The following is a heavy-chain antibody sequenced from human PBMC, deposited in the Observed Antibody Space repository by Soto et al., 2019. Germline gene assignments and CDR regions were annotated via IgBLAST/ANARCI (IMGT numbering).Heavy chain of an antibody. CDR1: GYTFTRYG. Sequence: ASVKVSCKASGYTFTRYGISWVRQAPGQGLEWMAWISVYNGNTNYAQKFQGRVTMTTDTSTSTAYMELRSLRSDDTAVYYCARDLLAITGTSNDAFVFWGQGTMVTVS. J-gene: IGHJ3*01. V-gene: IGHV1-18*01. CDR2: ISVYNGNT. D-gene: IGHD1-20*01. CDR3: ARDLLAITGTSNDAFVF.